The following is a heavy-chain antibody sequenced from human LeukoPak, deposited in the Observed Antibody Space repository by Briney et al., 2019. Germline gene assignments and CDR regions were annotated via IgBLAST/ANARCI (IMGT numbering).Heavy chain of an antibody. Sequence: SGTLSLTWTVSVGSISSSSYYWGWFRQPPGKGLEWIGSIFYSGSTYSNPSLKSRVTISVDTSKNQFSLKVSSVTAADTAVYYCANSANYGGNSGYFDYWGQGTLVTVSS. J-gene: IGHJ4*03. CDR2: IFYSGST. V-gene: IGHV4-39*01. CDR3: ANSANYGGNSGYFDY. CDR1: VGSISSSSYY. D-gene: IGHD4-23*01.